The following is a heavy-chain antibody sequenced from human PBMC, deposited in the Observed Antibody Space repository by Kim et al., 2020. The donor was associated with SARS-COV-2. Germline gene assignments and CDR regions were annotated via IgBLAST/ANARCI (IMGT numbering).Heavy chain of an antibody. J-gene: IGHJ3*02. CDR2: IFSNDEE. V-gene: IGHV2-26*01. CDR3: ARDSGSFDAFDI. D-gene: IGHD1-26*01. Sequence: SGPTLVNPTETLTLTCTVSGFSITNTRMGVSWIRQPPGKALEWPAHIFSNDEESYSTSLKSRLTISKDTSKSQVVLTMTNMDPVDTATYYCARDSGSFDAFDIWGQGTMVTVSS. CDR1: GFSITNTRMG.